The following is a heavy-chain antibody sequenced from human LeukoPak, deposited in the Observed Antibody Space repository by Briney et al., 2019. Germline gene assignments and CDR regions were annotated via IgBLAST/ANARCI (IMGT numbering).Heavy chain of an antibody. J-gene: IGHJ5*02. D-gene: IGHD2-2*01. V-gene: IGHV4-34*01. CDR1: GGSISSYY. CDR2: INHSGST. Sequence: PSETLSLTCTVSGGSISSYYWSWIRQPPGKGLEWIGEINHSGSTNYNPSLKSRVTISVDTSKNQFSLKLSSVTAADTAVYYCARGYQRQLLTNWFDPWGQGTLVTVSS. CDR3: ARGYQRQLLTNWFDP.